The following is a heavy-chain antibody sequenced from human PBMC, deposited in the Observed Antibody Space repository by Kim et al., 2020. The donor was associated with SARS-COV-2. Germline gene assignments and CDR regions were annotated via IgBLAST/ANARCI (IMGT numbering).Heavy chain of an antibody. J-gene: IGHJ4*02. CDR3: TTVFGTYIRGFFDY. Sequence: AAPVKGRFPISRDDSKDTLFLQMTSLETDDTAVYYCTTVFGTYIRGFFDYWGQGTLVTVSS. V-gene: IGHV3-15*01. D-gene: IGHD1-26*01.